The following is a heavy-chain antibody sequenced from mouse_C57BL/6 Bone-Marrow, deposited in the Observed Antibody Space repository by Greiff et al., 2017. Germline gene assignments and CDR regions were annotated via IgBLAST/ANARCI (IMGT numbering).Heavy chain of an antibody. CDR2: IHPDSGST. CDR1: GYTFTSYW. D-gene: IGHD2-2*01. J-gene: IGHJ2*01. Sequence: VQLQQPGAELVKPGASVKLSCKASGYTFTSYWMHWVKQRPGQGLEWIGMIHPDSGSTNYNEKFKSKATLTVDKSSSTAYMQLSSLTSEDSAVYYCARGGVTSDFDYWGQGTTLTVSS. CDR3: ARGGVTSDFDY. V-gene: IGHV1-64*01.